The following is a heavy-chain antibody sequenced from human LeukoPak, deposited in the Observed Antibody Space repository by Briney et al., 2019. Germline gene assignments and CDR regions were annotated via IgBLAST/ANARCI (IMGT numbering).Heavy chain of an antibody. Sequence: ASLNVSFKPSGGTFSNYAISWVRQAPGQGLDWMGRIIPILGIANYAHKVQGRVTITADKSTRIAYMEPSSLRSEDLAVHYCAAETRPEPDVFDIWGQGTMVTVSS. CDR2: IIPILGIA. CDR1: GGTFSNYA. CDR3: AAETRPEPDVFDI. V-gene: IGHV1-69*04. J-gene: IGHJ3*02. D-gene: IGHD1-14*01.